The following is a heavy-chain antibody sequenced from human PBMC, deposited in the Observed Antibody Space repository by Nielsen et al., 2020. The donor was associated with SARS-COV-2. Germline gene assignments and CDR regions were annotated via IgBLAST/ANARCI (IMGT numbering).Heavy chain of an antibody. CDR3: ATPKDIVVVPAAMGYGMDV. CDR2: IVVGSGNT. Sequence: WVRQAPGQRLEWIGWIVVGSGNTNYAQKFQERVTITRDMSTSTAYMELSSLRSEDTAVYYCATPKDIVVVPAAMGYGMDVWGQGTTVTVSS. J-gene: IGHJ6*02. D-gene: IGHD2-2*01. V-gene: IGHV1-58*01.